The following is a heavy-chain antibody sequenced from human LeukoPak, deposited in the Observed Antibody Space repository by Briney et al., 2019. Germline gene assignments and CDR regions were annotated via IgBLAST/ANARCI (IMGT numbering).Heavy chain of an antibody. D-gene: IGHD4/OR15-4a*01. CDR1: GFTFSSYG. CDR2: IYSNNT. V-gene: IGHV3-23*03. J-gene: IGHJ4*02. Sequence: GGSLRLSCAASGFTFSSYGMSWVRQAPGKGLEWVSFIYSNNTHYSDSVKGRFTISRDNSKNTLYLQMNSLRAEDTAVYYCARRAGAYSHPYDYWGQGTLVTVSS. CDR3: ARRAGAYSHPYDY.